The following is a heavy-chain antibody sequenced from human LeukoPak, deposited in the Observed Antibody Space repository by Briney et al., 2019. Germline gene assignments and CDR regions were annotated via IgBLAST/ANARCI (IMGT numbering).Heavy chain of an antibody. V-gene: IGHV5-51*01. CDR3: ARRGEVVAANYGMDA. D-gene: IGHD2-15*01. Sequence: GESLKISCKGSGYSFTSYWIGWVRQMPGKGLEWMGIIYPGDSDTRYSPSFQGQVTISADKSISTAYLQWSSLKASDTAMYYCARRGEVVAANYGMDAWGQGTTVTVSS. CDR2: IYPGDSDT. J-gene: IGHJ6*02. CDR1: GYSFTSYW.